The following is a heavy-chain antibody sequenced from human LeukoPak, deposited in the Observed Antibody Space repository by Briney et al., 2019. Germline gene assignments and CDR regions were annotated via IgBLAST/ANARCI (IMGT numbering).Heavy chain of an antibody. D-gene: IGHD3-16*01. CDR3: ARGGEGLVAPSY. CDR2: INTKTGTP. J-gene: IGHJ4*02. CDR1: GYTFNNYA. Sequence: ASVKVSCKASGYTFNNYAMHWVRQAPGQGLEWMGWINTKTGTPTYAPGFTGRFVFLLDTSVSTANLQISSLKADDAAVCYCARGGEGLVAPSYWGQGTLVTVSS. V-gene: IGHV7-4-1*02.